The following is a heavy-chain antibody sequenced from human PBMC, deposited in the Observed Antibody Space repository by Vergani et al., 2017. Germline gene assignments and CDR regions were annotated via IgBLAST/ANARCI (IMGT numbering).Heavy chain of an antibody. J-gene: IGHJ6*03. CDR1: GGSFSGYY. CDR3: ARTGTTRYYYYMDV. D-gene: IGHD1-1*01. V-gene: IGHV4-34*01. CDR2: INHSGST. Sequence: QVQLQQWGAGLLKPSETLSLTCAVYGGSFSGYYWSWIRQPPGKGLEWIGEINHSGSTNYNPSLKSRVTISVDTSKNQFSLKLISVTAADTAVYYCARTGTTRYYYYMDVWGKGTTVTVSS.